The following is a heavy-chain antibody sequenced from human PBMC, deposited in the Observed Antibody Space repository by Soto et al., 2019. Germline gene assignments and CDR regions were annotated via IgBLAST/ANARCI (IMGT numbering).Heavy chain of an antibody. Sequence: GGPVKVSCKASGYTFTNYYIHWVRQAPGQRLEWVGIVNPSDGSTNFAQKFQGRVTMTRDTSTSTVYMELSSLGSEDTAMYYCARDLPLASGGSDYWGEGTLVTVSS. J-gene: IGHJ4*02. CDR3: ARDLPLASGGSDY. V-gene: IGHV1-46*01. D-gene: IGHD5-12*01. CDR1: GYTFTNYY. CDR2: VNPSDGST.